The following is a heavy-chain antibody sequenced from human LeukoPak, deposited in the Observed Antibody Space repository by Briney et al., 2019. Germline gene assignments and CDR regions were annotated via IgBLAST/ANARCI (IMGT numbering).Heavy chain of an antibody. D-gene: IGHD2-15*01. J-gene: IGHJ4*02. Sequence: SETLSLTCTVSGGSISSSSYYWGWIRQPPGKGLEWIGSIYHSGSTYYNPSLKGRVTISVDTSKNQFSLKLSSVTAADTAVYYCATGHVAAIGYWGQGTLVTVSS. CDR3: ATGHVAAIGY. CDR1: GGSISSSSYY. V-gene: IGHV4-39*01. CDR2: IYHSGST.